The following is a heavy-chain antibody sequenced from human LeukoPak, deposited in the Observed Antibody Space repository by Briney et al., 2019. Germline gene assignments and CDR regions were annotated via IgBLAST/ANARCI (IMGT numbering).Heavy chain of an antibody. V-gene: IGHV3-30*02. CDR1: GFTFSNYG. Sequence: GSLRLSCAASGFTFSNYGMHWVRQAPGKGLEWVAFIRYDGSNKYFADSLKGRFTISRDNSKNTLYLQMNSLRPEDTAVYYCARGGRGYEDAFDIWGQGTMVTVSS. J-gene: IGHJ3*02. D-gene: IGHD3-22*01. CDR2: IRYDGSNK. CDR3: ARGGRGYEDAFDI.